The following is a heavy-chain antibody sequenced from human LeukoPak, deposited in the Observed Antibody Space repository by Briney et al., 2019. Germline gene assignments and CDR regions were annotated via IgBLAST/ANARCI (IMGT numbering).Heavy chain of an antibody. D-gene: IGHD6-19*01. CDR2: IKSKTDGGTT. CDR3: AKGLSDWPYWYFDL. Sequence: KPGGSLRLSCAASGFTFSNAWMSWVRQAPGKGLEWVGRIKSKTDGGTTDYAAPVKGRFTISRDNSKNTLFLQMNSLSADDTAIYYCAKGLSDWPYWYFDLWGRGSLVTVSS. J-gene: IGHJ2*01. CDR1: GFTFSNAW. V-gene: IGHV3-15*01.